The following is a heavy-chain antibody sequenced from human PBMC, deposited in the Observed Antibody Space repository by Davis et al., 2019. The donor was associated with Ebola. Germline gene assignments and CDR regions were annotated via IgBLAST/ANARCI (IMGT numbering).Heavy chain of an antibody. D-gene: IGHD2-2*02. CDR2: ISAYNGNT. CDR3: ARVQGYCTSTRCYTLGGCDY. Sequence: AASVKVSCKASGYTFTNYGISWVRQAPGQGLEWMGWISAYNGNTNYPQKLQGRVAMTTDTSTSPAYMELRSLRSDDTAVYYCARVQGYCTSTRCYTLGGCDYWGQGTLVTVSS. J-gene: IGHJ4*02. V-gene: IGHV1-18*04. CDR1: GYTFTNYG.